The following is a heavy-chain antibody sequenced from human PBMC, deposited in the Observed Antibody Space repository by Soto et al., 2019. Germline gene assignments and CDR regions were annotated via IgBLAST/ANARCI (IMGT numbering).Heavy chain of an antibody. D-gene: IGHD1-1*01. CDR1: GGSISVHF. CDR3: ARDPDWKNKYYMDV. Sequence: SETLSLTCTVSGGSISVHFWSWIRQPPGKGLEWVGYISYTGSTNYNPSLKSRATISADTSKNLFSLRLSSVTAADTAIYYCARDPDWKNKYYMDVWGKGTTVTVSS. J-gene: IGHJ6*03. CDR2: ISYTGST. V-gene: IGHV4-59*11.